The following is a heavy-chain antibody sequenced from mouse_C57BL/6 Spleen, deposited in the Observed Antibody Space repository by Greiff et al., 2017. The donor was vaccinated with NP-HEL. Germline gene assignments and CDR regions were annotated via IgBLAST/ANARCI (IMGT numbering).Heavy chain of an antibody. CDR1: GFTFSDYY. CDR2: ISNGGGST. CDR3: ARQRDYGYYFDY. Sequence: EVMLVESGGGLVQPGGFLKLSCAASGFTFSDYYMYWVRQTPEKRLEWVAYISNGGGSTYYPDTVKGRFTISRDNAKNTLYLQMSRLKSEDTAMYYCARQRDYGYYFDYWGQGTTLTVSS. V-gene: IGHV5-12*01. D-gene: IGHD1-2*01. J-gene: IGHJ2*01.